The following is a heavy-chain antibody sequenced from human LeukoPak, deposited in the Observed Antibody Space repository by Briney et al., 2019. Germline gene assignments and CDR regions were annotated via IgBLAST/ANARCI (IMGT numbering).Heavy chain of an antibody. CDR3: ARHSYYGTGSYFQF. J-gene: IGHJ4*02. CDR2: IYPGDSDT. V-gene: IGHV5-51*01. D-gene: IGHD3-10*01. Sequence: GESLKISCKGSGYSFTTYWIGWVRQPPGKGLDWMGIIYPGDSDTRYSPSFQGQVTISADKSISTAYLQWSSLKASDTAIYYCARHSYYGTGSYFQFWGQGILVTVSS. CDR1: GYSFTTYW.